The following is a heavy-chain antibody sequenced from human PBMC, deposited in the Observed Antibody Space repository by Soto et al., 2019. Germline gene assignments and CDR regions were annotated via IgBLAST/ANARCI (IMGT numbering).Heavy chain of an antibody. D-gene: IGHD5-18*01. CDR3: EKENSVQAWLHHFDH. J-gene: IGHJ4*02. Sequence: GGSLRLSCEVPGFSFSSLAMNWVRQAPGRGLEWVAYISDDGASIYYADYLKGLFSRTRDNAKNSLSLHMNKLRAEDTAVYYCEKENSVQAWLHHFDHWGLGTLVTVSS. CDR1: GFSFSSLA. V-gene: IGHV3-48*03. CDR2: ISDDGASI.